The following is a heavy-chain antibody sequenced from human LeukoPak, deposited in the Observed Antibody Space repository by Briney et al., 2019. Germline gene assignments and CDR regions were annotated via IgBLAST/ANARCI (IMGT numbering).Heavy chain of an antibody. V-gene: IGHV1-46*01. CDR3: ARDPRPSYDSSDYYYPGDY. CDR2: INPSGGST. D-gene: IGHD3-22*01. J-gene: IGHJ4*02. Sequence: GASVKVSCKXSGYTFTSYYMHWVRQAPGQGLEWMAIINPSGGSTNYAQKFQGRVTMTRDTSTSTVYMELSSLRSEDTAVYYCARDPRPSYDSSDYYYPGDYWGQGTLVTVSS. CDR1: GYTFTSYY.